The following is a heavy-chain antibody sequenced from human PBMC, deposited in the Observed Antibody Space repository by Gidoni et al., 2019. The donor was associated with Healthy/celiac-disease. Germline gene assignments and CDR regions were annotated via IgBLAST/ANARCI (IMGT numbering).Heavy chain of an antibody. CDR2: IIPILGIA. V-gene: IGHV1-69*04. CDR1: GGTFSSYA. J-gene: IGHJ3*02. Sequence: QVQLVQSGAEVKKPGSSVKVSCKASGGTFSSYAISWVRQAPGQGREWMGRIIPILGIANYAQKFQGRVTITADKSTSTAYMELSSLRSEDTAVYYCARDRIAVAGTDAFDIWGQGTMVTVSS. D-gene: IGHD6-19*01. CDR3: ARDRIAVAGTDAFDI.